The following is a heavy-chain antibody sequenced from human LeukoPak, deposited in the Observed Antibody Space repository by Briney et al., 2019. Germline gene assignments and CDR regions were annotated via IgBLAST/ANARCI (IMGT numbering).Heavy chain of an antibody. CDR1: GGSINSDAYY. CDR2: IYYSGST. J-gene: IGHJ4*02. D-gene: IGHD7-27*01. Sequence: SETLSLTCTVSGGSINSDAYYWSWIHQHPGKGLEWIGYIYYSGSTYYNPSLKSRVSISVDTSENHFSPRLNSVTAADTAVYYCARVATNWGSSGDYWGQGTLVTVSS. CDR3: ARVATNWGSSGDY. V-gene: IGHV4-31*03.